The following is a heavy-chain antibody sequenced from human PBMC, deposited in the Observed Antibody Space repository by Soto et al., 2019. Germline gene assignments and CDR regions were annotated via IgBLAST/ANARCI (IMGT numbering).Heavy chain of an antibody. D-gene: IGHD2-21*01. V-gene: IGHV3-23*01. CDR1: GFTVSDYD. CDR3: AKDRRGGEYPAFDL. Sequence: EVQLLESGGGLVQPGGSLRLSCAASGFTVSDYDMGWVRQAPGKGLEWVSLIRGDGGATYHADSVEGRLTISRDTSENTVYLPMNSLRAEDTALYYCAKDRRGGEYPAFDLWGQGTLVTVSS. J-gene: IGHJ3*01. CDR2: IRGDGGAT.